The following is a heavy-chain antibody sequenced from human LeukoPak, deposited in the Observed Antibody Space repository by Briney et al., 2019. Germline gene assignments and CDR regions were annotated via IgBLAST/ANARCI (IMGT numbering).Heavy chain of an antibody. D-gene: IGHD2-15*01. J-gene: IGHJ6*03. Sequence: GGSLRLSCAASGFTFSSYSMNWVRQAPGKGLEWASYISSSGSTIYYADSVKGRFTISRDNAKNSLYLLLNSLRAEDTAVYYCAREVVVAATRYMDVWDKGTTVTISS. V-gene: IGHV3-48*04. CDR2: ISSSGSTI. CDR3: AREVVVAATRYMDV. CDR1: GFTFSSYS.